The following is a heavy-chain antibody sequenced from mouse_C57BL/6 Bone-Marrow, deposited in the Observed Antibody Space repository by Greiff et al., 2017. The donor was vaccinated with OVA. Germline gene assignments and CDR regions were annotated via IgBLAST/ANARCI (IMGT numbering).Heavy chain of an antibody. CDR2: IRNKANNQST. J-gene: IGHJ4*01. CDR1: GFTFSDAW. D-gene: IGHD2-4*01. CDR3: TEDYDLYAMDY. Sequence: EVKVEESGGGLVQPGGSMKLSCAASGFTFSDAWMDWVRQSPEKGLEWVAEIRNKANNQSTYYAESVKGRFTISKDDSKSSVYLRLNSLRAEDTGIYYCTEDYDLYAMDYWGQGTSVTVSS. V-gene: IGHV6-6*01.